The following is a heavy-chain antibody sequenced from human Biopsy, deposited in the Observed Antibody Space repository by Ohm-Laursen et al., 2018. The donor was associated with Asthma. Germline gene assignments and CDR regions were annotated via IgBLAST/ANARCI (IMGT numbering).Heavy chain of an antibody. J-gene: IGHJ6*02. CDR2: VYYSGST. Sequence: SQTLSLTCTVSGGSISNSNYYWGWIRQPPGKGLESIGHVYYSGSTNYNPSLESRVTISLDASKNEFSLRLTYVTAADTAQYYCVRQSGYRSGWPKLLFVYYGMDVWGPGTTVTVSS. CDR1: GGSISNSNYY. CDR3: VRQSGYRSGWPKLLFVYYGMDV. D-gene: IGHD6-19*01. V-gene: IGHV4-39*01.